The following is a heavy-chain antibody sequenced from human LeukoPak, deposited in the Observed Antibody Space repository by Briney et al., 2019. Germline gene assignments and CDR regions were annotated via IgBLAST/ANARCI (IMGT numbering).Heavy chain of an antibody. CDR3: ARDSITMVRGVTREY. V-gene: IGHV4-39*07. Sequence: SETLSLTCTVSGGSISSSSYYWGWIRQPPGKGLEWIGSIYYSGSTYYNPSLKSRVTISVDTSKNQFSLKLSSVTAADTAVYYCARDSITMVRGVTREYWGQGTLVTVSS. CDR1: GGSISSSSYY. CDR2: IYYSGST. D-gene: IGHD3-10*01. J-gene: IGHJ4*02.